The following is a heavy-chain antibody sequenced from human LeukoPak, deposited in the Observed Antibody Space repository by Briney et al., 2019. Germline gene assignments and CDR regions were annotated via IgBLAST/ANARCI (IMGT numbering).Heavy chain of an antibody. D-gene: IGHD6-13*01. CDR1: GYTFTGYY. CDR3: ARVAIAAAGNAFDI. J-gene: IGHJ3*02. V-gene: IGHV1-2*02. Sequence: GASVKVSCKASGYTFTGYYMHWVRQAPGQGLEWMGWINPNSGGTNYAQKFQGRVTMTRDTSISTAYMELSRPRSDDTAVYYCARVAIAAAGNAFDIWGQGTMVTVSS. CDR2: INPNSGGT.